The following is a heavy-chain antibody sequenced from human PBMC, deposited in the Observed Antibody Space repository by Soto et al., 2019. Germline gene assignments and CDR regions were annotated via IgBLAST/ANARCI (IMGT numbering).Heavy chain of an antibody. D-gene: IGHD2-8*01. CDR2: ISVYNGNT. V-gene: IGHV1-18*01. J-gene: IGHJ4*02. Sequence: QVQLVQSGAEVKRPGASVKVSCKASGYTFNSYGISWVRQAPGQGLEWMGWISVYNGNTNYAQKVQGRVTMTTDTATSTAYMELRSLRPDDTGVYYCARDGRNGGYLDYWVQGTVVTASS. CDR3: ARDGRNGGYLDY. CDR1: GYTFNSYG.